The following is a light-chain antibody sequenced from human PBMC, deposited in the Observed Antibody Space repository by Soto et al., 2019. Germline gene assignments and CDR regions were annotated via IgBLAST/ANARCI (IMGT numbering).Light chain of an antibody. V-gene: IGLV2-23*02. J-gene: IGLJ3*02. CDR1: SSDVGSYNL. CDR2: EVS. Sequence: QSALTQPASVSGSPGQSITISCTGTSSDVGSYNLVSWYQQHPGKAPKLMIYEVSKRPSGVSNRFSGSKSGNTASLTISGLQAEDEADYYCCSYAGSSTPVFGGGTQLT. CDR3: CSYAGSSTPV.